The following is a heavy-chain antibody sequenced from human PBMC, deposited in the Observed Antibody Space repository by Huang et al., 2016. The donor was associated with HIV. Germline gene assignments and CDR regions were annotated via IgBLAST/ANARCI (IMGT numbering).Heavy chain of an antibody. Sequence: QITLKESGPTVIKPTQTLTLTCSFSGFSLNHKGVGVGWIRQPPGKALAWVVIIYWDDDKRFTPSLKTRITITKDTSKNQVVFTMTNLDPMDTGTYYCAHIGRLGNYYMDVWGNGTTVTVSS. CDR2: IYWDDDK. V-gene: IGHV2-5*02. CDR1: GFSLNHKGVG. CDR3: AHIGRLGNYYMDV. J-gene: IGHJ6*03. D-gene: IGHD7-27*01.